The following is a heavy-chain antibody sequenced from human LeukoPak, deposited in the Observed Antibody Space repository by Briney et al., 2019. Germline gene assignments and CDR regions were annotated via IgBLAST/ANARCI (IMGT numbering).Heavy chain of an antibody. V-gene: IGHV6-1*01. D-gene: IGHD1-1*01. CDR2: TSYRSKWYN. Sequence: SQTLSLTCAISGDSVSSNSVGWNWIRQSPSRGLEWLATTSYRSKWYNDYAESVKTRITDNPDTSKNQFSLQLDSVTPEDTAVYYCARGHNWGLDYWGQGTLVTVSS. CDR3: ARGHNWGLDY. CDR1: GDSVSSNSVG. J-gene: IGHJ4*02.